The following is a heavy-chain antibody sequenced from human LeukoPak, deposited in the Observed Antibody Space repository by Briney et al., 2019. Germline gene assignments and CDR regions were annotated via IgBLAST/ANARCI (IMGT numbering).Heavy chain of an antibody. CDR2: FDPEDGET. D-gene: IGHD3-22*01. J-gene: IGHJ4*02. CDR1: GYTLTELS. V-gene: IGHV1-24*01. Sequence: ASVKVSCKVSGYTLTELSMHWVRQAPGKGLEWMGGFDPEDGETIYAQKFQGRVTMTEDTSTDTAYMELSSLRSEDTAVYYCARGYYYDSSGYYHSQYYFDYWGQGTLVTVSS. CDR3: ARGYYYDSSGYYHSQYYFDY.